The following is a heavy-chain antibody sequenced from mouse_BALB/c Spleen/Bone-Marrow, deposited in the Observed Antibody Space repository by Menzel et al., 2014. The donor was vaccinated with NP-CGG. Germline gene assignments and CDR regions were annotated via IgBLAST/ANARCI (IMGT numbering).Heavy chain of an antibody. CDR3: ARAGWYDY. CDR1: GYSLTDYT. D-gene: IGHD1-1*02. Sequence: VQLQQSGPELVKPGSSVKMSCKTSGYSLTDYTIHWVKQSHGKSLEWIGGFNPNNGGTNYNQKFKDKATLTVDKSSRTAYMEFRSLTFEDSAVYYCARAGWYDYWGQGTTLTVSS. CDR2: FNPNNGGT. V-gene: IGHV1-22*01. J-gene: IGHJ2*01.